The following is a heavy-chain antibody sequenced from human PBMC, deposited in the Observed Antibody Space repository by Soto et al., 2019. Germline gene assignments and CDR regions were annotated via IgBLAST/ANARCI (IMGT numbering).Heavy chain of an antibody. J-gene: IGHJ6*02. D-gene: IGHD6-13*01. V-gene: IGHV3-30*18. CDR3: ANAYGRIAAAGTDGYYYYGMDV. CDR2: ISYDGSNK. Sequence: PGGSLRLSCAASGFTFSSYGMHWVRQAPGKGLEWVAVISYDGSNKYYADSVKGRFTISRDNSKNTLYLQMNSLRAEDTAVYYCANAYGRIAAAGTDGYYYYGMDVWGQGTTVTVSS. CDR1: GFTFSSYG.